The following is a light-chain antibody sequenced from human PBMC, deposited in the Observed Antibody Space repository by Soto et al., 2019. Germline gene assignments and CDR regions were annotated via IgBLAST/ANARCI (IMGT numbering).Light chain of an antibody. CDR2: KAS. V-gene: IGKV1-5*03. J-gene: IGKJ1*01. CDR1: QSISSW. CDR3: QQYNTYSPT. Sequence: IQMTQSPSTLSAFVGDRVTITCRASQSISSWLAWYQQKPGKAPNLLIYKASSLESGVPSRFSGSGSGTEFTLTISSLQPDDFATYYCQQYNTYSPTFGQGTKVDIK.